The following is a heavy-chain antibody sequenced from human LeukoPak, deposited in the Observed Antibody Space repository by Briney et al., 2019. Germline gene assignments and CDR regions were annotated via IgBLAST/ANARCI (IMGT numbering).Heavy chain of an antibody. D-gene: IGHD1-26*01. CDR1: GYTFTSYG. J-gene: IGHJ4*02. CDR2: ISAYNGNT. Sequence: ASVKVSCKASGYTFTSYGISWVRQTPGQGLEWMGWISAYNGNTDYAQKLQGRVTMTTDTSTSTAYMELRSLRSDDTAVYYCARDLYGGSYDYWGQGTLATVSS. CDR3: ARDLYGGSYDY. V-gene: IGHV1-18*01.